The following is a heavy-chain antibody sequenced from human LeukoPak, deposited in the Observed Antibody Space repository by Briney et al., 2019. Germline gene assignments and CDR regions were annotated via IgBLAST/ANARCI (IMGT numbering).Heavy chain of an antibody. CDR1: GFTFSSYA. V-gene: IGHV3-23*01. CDR3: AKRRWGSRGDYDAFDI. CDR2: ISGSGGST. J-gene: IGHJ3*02. Sequence: GGSLRLSCAASGFTFSSYAMSWVRQAPGKGLEWVSAISGSGGSTYYADSVKGRFTISRDNSKNTLYLQMNSLRAEDTAVYYCAKRRWGSRGDYDAFDIWGQGTMVTVSS. D-gene: IGHD4-17*01.